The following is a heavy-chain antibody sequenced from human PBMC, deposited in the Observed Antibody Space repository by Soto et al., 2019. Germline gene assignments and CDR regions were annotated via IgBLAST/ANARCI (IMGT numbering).Heavy chain of an antibody. V-gene: IGHV4-59*01. D-gene: IGHD1-1*01. Sequence: SSTTYLTSPFSGVPIDQYYWTGTRQSPGRGLEWIGYILHRGGTNYNPSLKSRVTISADVSESLVSLTMTSVTDADTAHYYCARGIQPPTLSPWDVWGPGTSVTVSS. CDR1: GVPIDQYY. J-gene: IGHJ6*01. CDR2: ILHRGGT. CDR3: ARGIQPPTLSPWDV.